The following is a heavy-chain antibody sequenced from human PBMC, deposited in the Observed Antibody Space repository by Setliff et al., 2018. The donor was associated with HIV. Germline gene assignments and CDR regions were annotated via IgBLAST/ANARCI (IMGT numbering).Heavy chain of an antibody. J-gene: IGHJ1*01. CDR2: IIPIFGTA. V-gene: IGHV1-69*05. CDR1: GGTFSSYA. D-gene: IGHD3-22*01. CDR3: ATIRAYYYDSSGQEYFQH. Sequence: SVKVSCKASGGTFSSYAISWVRQAPGQGLEWMGGIIPIFGTANYAQKFQGRVTFTTDESTSTAYMELSSPRSEDTAVYYGATIRAYYYDSSGQEYFQHWGHGTLVTVSS.